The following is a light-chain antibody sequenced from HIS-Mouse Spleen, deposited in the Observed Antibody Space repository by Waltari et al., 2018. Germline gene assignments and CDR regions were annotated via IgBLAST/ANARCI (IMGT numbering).Light chain of an antibody. CDR3: QQYYSYPYT. J-gene: IGKJ2*01. V-gene: IGKV1-8*01. CDR2: SAS. Sequence: AIRMTQSPSSFSASTGDRVTITCRASQGISSYLAWYQHNPGKAPKLLIYSASTLQSGVPSRFSGSGSGTDFALTISCLQSEDIATYYCQQYYSYPYTFGQGTKLEIK. CDR1: QGISSY.